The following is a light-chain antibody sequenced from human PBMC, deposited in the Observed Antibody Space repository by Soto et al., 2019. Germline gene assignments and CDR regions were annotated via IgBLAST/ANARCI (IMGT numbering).Light chain of an antibody. J-gene: IGLJ3*02. Sequence: QSALTQPASVSGSPGQSITISCTGTSSDVGSYNLVSWYQQQPGTAPKLIIYEDTKRPSGDSNRFSGSKSGNTASLTISGLQAEDEADYYCCSYAGSSNGVFGGGTKLTVL. CDR3: CSYAGSSNGV. V-gene: IGLV2-23*01. CDR1: SSDVGSYNL. CDR2: EDT.